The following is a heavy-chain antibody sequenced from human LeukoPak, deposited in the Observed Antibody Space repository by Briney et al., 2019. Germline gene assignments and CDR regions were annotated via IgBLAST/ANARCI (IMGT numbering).Heavy chain of an antibody. Sequence: GGSLRLSCAASGFIFTSYSMNWVRQAPGKGLEWVSYISSSSSTIYYADSVKGRFTISRDNAKNSLYLQMNSLRAEDTAVYYCARQRAGCTVTTSYYWGQGTLVTVS. CDR1: GFIFTSYS. CDR3: ARQRAGCTVTTSYY. D-gene: IGHD4-17*01. V-gene: IGHV3-48*01. CDR2: ISSSSSTI. J-gene: IGHJ4*02.